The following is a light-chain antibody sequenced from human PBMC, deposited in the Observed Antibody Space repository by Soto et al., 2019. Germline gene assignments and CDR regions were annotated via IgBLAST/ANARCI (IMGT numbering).Light chain of an antibody. Sequence: DIQLTQSPSFLSASVGDRVTITRRASQGISNYLAWYQQKPEKAPKLLIYAAYALQSGVTSRLSGSGSGTEFTLTIRSLQAEDFATYYCQQLNSYPRYTFGQGTKLEIK. J-gene: IGKJ2*01. V-gene: IGKV1-9*01. CDR3: QQLNSYPRYT. CDR1: QGISNY. CDR2: AAY.